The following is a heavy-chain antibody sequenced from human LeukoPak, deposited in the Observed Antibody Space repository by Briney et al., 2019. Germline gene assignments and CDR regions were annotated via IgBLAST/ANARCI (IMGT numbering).Heavy chain of an antibody. CDR1: GFTFSSYS. CDR2: ISSRSSTI. D-gene: IGHD3-3*01. CDR3: ARDVWSGYSFDC. J-gene: IGHJ4*01. Sequence: GGSLRLSCAASGFTFSSYSMNWVRQAPGKGLEWVSFISSRSSTIYYADSVKGRFTNSRDNAKNSLYLQMNSLSAEDTAVYYCARDVWSGYSFDCWGQGTLVTVSS. V-gene: IGHV3-48*01.